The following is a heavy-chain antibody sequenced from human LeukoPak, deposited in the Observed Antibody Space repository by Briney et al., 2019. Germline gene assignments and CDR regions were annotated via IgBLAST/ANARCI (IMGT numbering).Heavy chain of an antibody. V-gene: IGHV1-69*01. D-gene: IGHD3-10*01. CDR1: GGTFSSYA. CDR3: ARQSGSYYNGPLYGMDV. CDR2: IIPIFGTA. J-gene: IGHJ6*02. Sequence: SVKVSFKASGGTFSSYAISWVRQAPGQGLEWMGGIIPIFGTANYAQKFQGRVTITADESTSTAYMELSSLRSEDTAVYYCARQSGSYYNGPLYGMDVWGQGTTVTVSS.